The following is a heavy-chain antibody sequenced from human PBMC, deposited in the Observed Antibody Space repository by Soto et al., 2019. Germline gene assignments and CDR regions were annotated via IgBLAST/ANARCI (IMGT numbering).Heavy chain of an antibody. CDR2: IYYSGST. V-gene: IGHV4-30-4*01. D-gene: IGHD2-15*01. CDR1: GGSISSGDYY. Sequence: SETLSLNCTVSGGSISSGDYYWSWIRQPPGKGLEWIGYIYYSGSTYYNPSLKSRVTISVDTSKNQFSLKLSSVTAADSAVYYCARVRRGCSGGSCYWFDPWGQGTLVTVSS. CDR3: ARVRRGCSGGSCYWFDP. J-gene: IGHJ5*02.